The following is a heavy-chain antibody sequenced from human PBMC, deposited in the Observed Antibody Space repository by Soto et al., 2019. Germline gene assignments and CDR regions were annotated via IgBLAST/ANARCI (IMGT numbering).Heavy chain of an antibody. Sequence: KPSETLSLTCTVSGGSISSYYWSWIRQHPGKGLEWIGYIYYSGSTNYNPSIKSRVTISVDTSKNQFSLKLSSVTAADTAVYYCSSADSSSWYTNYGMDVWGQGTTVTVSS. CDR2: IYYSGST. CDR3: SSADSSSWYTNYGMDV. D-gene: IGHD6-13*01. V-gene: IGHV4-59*01. J-gene: IGHJ6*02. CDR1: GGSISSYY.